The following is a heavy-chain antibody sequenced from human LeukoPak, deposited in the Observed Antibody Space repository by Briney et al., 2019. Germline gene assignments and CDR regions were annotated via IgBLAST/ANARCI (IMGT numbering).Heavy chain of an antibody. CDR2: ISGGGGST. CDR1: GFTFSSYE. Sequence: GGSLRLSCGGSGFTFSSYEMNWVRQAPGKGLEWVSAISGGGGSTYYADSVKGRFTISRDNSKNTLYLQMNSLRAEDTAVYYCAKVGLHPYMDVWGKGTTVTVSS. CDR3: AKVGLHPYMDV. D-gene: IGHD2-15*01. V-gene: IGHV3-23*01. J-gene: IGHJ6*03.